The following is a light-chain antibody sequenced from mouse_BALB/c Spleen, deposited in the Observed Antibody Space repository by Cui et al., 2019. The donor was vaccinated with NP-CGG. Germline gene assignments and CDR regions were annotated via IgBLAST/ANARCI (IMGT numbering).Light chain of an antibody. J-gene: IGLJ1*01. CDR2: GTN. V-gene: IGLV1*01. CDR3: ALWYSNHWV. Sequence: QVVVTQELALTTSPGETVTLTCRSSTGAVTTSNYANWVQEKPDHLFTGLIGGTNNRAPGVPARFSGSLIGDKAALTIIGAQTEDEAIYFCALWYSNHWVFGGGTKLTVL. CDR1: TGAVTTSNY.